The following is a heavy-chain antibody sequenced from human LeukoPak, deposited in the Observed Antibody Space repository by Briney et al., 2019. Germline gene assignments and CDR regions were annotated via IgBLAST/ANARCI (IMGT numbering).Heavy chain of an antibody. CDR1: GYTSTTYY. Sequence: ASVKVSCKASGYTSTTYYLHWVRQAPGQGLEWMGIINPSGGSTTYAQKFRGRVTMTRDTSTSTVYMELSSLRSEDTAVYYCARESRKVGASTYDAFDIWGQGTMVTVSS. J-gene: IGHJ3*02. CDR2: INPSGGST. V-gene: IGHV1-46*01. CDR3: ARESRKVGASTYDAFDI. D-gene: IGHD1-26*01.